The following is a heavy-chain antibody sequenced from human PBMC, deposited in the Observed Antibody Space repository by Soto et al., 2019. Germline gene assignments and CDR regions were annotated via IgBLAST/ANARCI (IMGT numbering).Heavy chain of an antibody. V-gene: IGHV4-30-4*01. CDR3: ARDRYYGSGTYYNFYSGMDV. J-gene: IGHJ6*02. Sequence: SETLSLTCTVPGGSINSVDYYWTWVRQPPGKGLEWIGNIFHSGSTYYTPSLQSRVTISLDTSKNHFSLKLSSVTPADTAVYYCARDRYYGSGTYYNFYSGMDVWGQGTTVTVSS. CDR1: GGSINSVDYY. D-gene: IGHD3-10*01. CDR2: IFHSGST.